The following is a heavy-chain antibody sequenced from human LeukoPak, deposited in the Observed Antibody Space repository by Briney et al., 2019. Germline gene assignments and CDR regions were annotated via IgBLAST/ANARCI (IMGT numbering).Heavy chain of an antibody. CDR3: ARDSSSWHNFDY. V-gene: IGHV4-34*01. Sequence: KPSETLSLTCAVYGGSFSGYYWSWIRQPPGKGLEWIGETNHSGSTNYNPSLKSRVTISVDTSKNQFSLKLSSVTAADTAVYYCARDSSSWHNFDYWGQGTLVTVSS. CDR2: TNHSGST. J-gene: IGHJ4*02. CDR1: GGSFSGYY. D-gene: IGHD6-13*01.